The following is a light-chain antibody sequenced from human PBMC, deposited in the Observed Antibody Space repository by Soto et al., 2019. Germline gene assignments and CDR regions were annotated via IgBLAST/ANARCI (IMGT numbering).Light chain of an antibody. J-gene: IGKJ5*01. Sequence: EVALTQSPVTLSLSPGERATLSCRASQSFRGLLALYQQKPGQAPRLLIYDAYNRATGIPPRFSGSGSGTDFTLTISSLEPEDSAVYYCQQRHMWPITFGQGTRLEIK. CDR3: QQRHMWPIT. V-gene: IGKV3-11*01. CDR1: QSFRGL. CDR2: DAY.